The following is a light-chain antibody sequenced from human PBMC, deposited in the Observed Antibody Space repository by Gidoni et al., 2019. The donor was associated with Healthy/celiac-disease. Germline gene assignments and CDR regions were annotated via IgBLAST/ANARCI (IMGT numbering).Light chain of an antibody. J-gene: IGLJ2*01. CDR2: EVS. V-gene: IGLV2-23*02. CDR1: SSDVGSYNL. CDR3: CSYAGSSTFVV. Sequence: QSALTQPASVSGTPGQSITIYCIGTSSDVGSYNLVSWYQQHPGKAPKLMIYEVSKRPSGVSNRFSGSKSGNTASLTISGLQAEDEADYYCCSYAGSSTFVVFGGGTKLTVL.